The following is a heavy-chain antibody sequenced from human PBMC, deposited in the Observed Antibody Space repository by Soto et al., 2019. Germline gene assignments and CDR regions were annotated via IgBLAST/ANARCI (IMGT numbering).Heavy chain of an antibody. CDR3: ARDRGWNNWVGYYYYYMDV. CDR1: GGSISSSAYY. V-gene: IGHV4-31*03. J-gene: IGHJ6*03. D-gene: IGHD1-1*01. Sequence: SETLSLTCTVSGGSISSSAYYWSWIRQHPGKGLEWIGYISHSGSTNYNPSLKSRVIISVDTSKNQFSLKLTSVTAADTAVYYCARDRGWNNWVGYYYYYMDVWGKGTTVTVSS. CDR2: ISHSGST.